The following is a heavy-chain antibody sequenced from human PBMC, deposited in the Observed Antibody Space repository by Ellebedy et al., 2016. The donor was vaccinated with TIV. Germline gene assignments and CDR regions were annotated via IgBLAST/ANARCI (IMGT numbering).Heavy chain of an antibody. Sequence: PGGSLRLSCAASGFTFSSYGMHWVRQAPGKGLEWVAVIWYDGTNKYYADSVKGRFTISRDNSKNTLYLQMNSLRAEDTAVYYCARDLRGVNCKGGSCDLNLWYYYYYGMDVWGQGTTVTVSS. CDR1: GFTFSSYG. V-gene: IGHV3-33*01. D-gene: IGHD2-15*01. J-gene: IGHJ6*02. CDR3: ARDLRGVNCKGGSCDLNLWYYYYYGMDV. CDR2: IWYDGTNK.